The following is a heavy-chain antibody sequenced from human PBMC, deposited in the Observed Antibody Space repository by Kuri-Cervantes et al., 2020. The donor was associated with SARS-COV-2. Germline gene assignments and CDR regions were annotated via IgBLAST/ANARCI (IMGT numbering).Heavy chain of an antibody. CDR1: GYTFTSYG. J-gene: IGHJ3*02. CDR3: ARAPHNRRHIVVVPAARKGGGAFDI. D-gene: IGHD2-2*01. CDR2: ISAYNGNT. Sequence: ASVKVSCKASGYTFTSYGISWVRQAPGQGLEWMGWISAYNGNTNYAQKLQGRVTMATDTSTSTVYMELSSLRSEDTAVYYCARAPHNRRHIVVVPAARKGGGAFDIWGQGTMVTVSS. V-gene: IGHV1-18*01.